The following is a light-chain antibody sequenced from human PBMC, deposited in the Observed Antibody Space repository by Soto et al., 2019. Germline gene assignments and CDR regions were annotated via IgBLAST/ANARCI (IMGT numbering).Light chain of an antibody. Sequence: QSALTQPASVSGSPGQSITISCPVTSSDVGGYNYVSWYQQHPGKAPKLMIYEVSNRPSGVSTRFSGSKSGNTASLTISGLQAEDEADYYCSSYTSSSTPFVFGTGTKVTVL. J-gene: IGLJ1*01. CDR2: EVS. V-gene: IGLV2-14*01. CDR1: SSDVGGYNY. CDR3: SSYTSSSTPFV.